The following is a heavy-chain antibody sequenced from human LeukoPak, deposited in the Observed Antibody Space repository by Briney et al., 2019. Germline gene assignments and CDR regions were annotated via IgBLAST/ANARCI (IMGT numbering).Heavy chain of an antibody. CDR1: GLTFSSYG. Sequence: GGSLRLSCAASGLTFSSYGMHWVRQAPGKGLEWVAVIWYDGSNKYYADSVKGRFTISRDNSKNTLYLQMNSLRAEDTAVYYCARDGRIAVAGIDPPFDYWGQGTLVTVSS. CDR2: IWYDGSNK. V-gene: IGHV3-33*08. CDR3: ARDGRIAVAGIDPPFDY. J-gene: IGHJ4*02. D-gene: IGHD6-19*01.